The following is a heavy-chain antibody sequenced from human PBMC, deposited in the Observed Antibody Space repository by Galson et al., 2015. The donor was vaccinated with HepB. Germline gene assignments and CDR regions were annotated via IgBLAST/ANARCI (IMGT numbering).Heavy chain of an antibody. CDR3: ARDPGIAVAGYKAYYFDY. V-gene: IGHV3-33*01. Sequence: SLRLSCAASGFTFSSYGMHWVRQAPGKGLEWVAVIWYDGSNKYYADSVKGRFTISRDNSKNTLYLQMNSLRAEDTAVYYCARDPGIAVAGYKAYYFDYWGQGTLVTVSS. D-gene: IGHD6-19*01. J-gene: IGHJ4*02. CDR2: IWYDGSNK. CDR1: GFTFSSYG.